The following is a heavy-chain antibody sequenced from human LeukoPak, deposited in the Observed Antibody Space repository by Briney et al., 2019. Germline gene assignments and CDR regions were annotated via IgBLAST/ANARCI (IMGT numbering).Heavy chain of an antibody. V-gene: IGHV3-30*03. CDR1: GFTFSSYG. J-gene: IGHJ3*02. Sequence: GGSLRLSCAASGFTFSSYGMHWVRQAPGKGLEWVAVVSYDGSNKYYADSVKGRFAISRDKSKNTLHLQMNSLRAEDAAVYFCAREASSGLGAFDIWGQGTMVTVSS. CDR2: VSYDGSNK. CDR3: AREASSGLGAFDI. D-gene: IGHD3-22*01.